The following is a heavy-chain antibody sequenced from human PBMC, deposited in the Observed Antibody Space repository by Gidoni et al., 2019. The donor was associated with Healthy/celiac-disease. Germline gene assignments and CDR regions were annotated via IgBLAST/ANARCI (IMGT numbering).Heavy chain of an antibody. CDR2: IYSGGST. CDR3: ARVDIAAADAFDI. Sequence: EVQLVESGGGLIQPGGSLRLSCAASGFTVSSNYMSWVRQAPGKGLEWVSVIYSGGSTYYADSVKGRFTISRDNSKNTLYLQMNSLRAEDTAVYYCARVDIAAADAFDIWGQGTMVTVSS. CDR1: GFTVSSNY. J-gene: IGHJ3*02. V-gene: IGHV3-53*01. D-gene: IGHD6-13*01.